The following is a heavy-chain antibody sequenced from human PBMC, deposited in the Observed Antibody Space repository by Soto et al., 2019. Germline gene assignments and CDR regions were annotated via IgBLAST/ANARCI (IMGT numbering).Heavy chain of an antibody. CDR2: INPSGGST. Sequence: SVKVSCKASGYTFTSYYMHWVRQAPGQGLEWMGIINPSGGSTSYAQKLQGRVTMTRDTCTSTVYMELSSLRSEDTAVYYCARVRRSSGYYYGYWGQGTPVTVSS. D-gene: IGHD3-22*01. J-gene: IGHJ4*02. V-gene: IGHV1-46*01. CDR1: GYTFTSYY. CDR3: ARVRRSSGYYYGY.